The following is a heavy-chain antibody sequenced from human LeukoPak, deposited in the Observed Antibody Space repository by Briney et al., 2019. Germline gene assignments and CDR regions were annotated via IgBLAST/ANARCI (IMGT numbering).Heavy chain of an antibody. D-gene: IGHD3-10*01. CDR1: GYTFTGYY. J-gene: IGHJ4*02. V-gene: IGHV1-2*02. CDR2: INPNSGGT. Sequence: ASVTVPCKASGYTFTGYYMHWVRQAPGQGLEWMGWINPNSGGTNYAQKFQGRVTMTRDTSISTAYMELSRLRSDDTAVYYCATSMVRGVPPFWGQGTLVTVSS. CDR3: ATSMVRGVPPF.